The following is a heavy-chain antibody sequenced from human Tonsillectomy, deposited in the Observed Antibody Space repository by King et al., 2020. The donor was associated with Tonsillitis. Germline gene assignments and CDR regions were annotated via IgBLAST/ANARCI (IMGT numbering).Heavy chain of an antibody. Sequence: VQLVESGGGLVQPGGSLKLSCAASGFIFSGSAIHWVRQASGKGLEWVGRIRSEAKNYATEYAASLKGRLTIYRDGSKNTAYLQMNSLKTEDTAVYYCAAGRDFDYWGQGTLVTVSS. V-gene: IGHV3-73*02. D-gene: IGHD5-24*01. CDR3: AAGRDFDY. CDR1: GFIFSGSA. CDR2: IRSEAKNYAT. J-gene: IGHJ4*02.